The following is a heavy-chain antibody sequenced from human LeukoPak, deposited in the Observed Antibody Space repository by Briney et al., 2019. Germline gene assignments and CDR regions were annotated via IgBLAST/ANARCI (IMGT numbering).Heavy chain of an antibody. CDR2: IYSGGST. CDR3: AKGPYSGSYYALFY. V-gene: IGHV3-66*01. CDR1: GFTVSSNY. Sequence: PGGSLRLSCAASGFTVSSNYMSWVRQAPGKGLEWVSVIYSGGSTYYADSVKGRFTISRDNSKNTLYLQMNSLRAEDTAVYYCAKGPYSGSYYALFYWGQGTLVTVSS. J-gene: IGHJ4*02. D-gene: IGHD1-26*01.